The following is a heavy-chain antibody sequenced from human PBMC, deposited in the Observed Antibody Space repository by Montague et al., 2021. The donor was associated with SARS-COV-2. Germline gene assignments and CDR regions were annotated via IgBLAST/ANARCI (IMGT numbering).Heavy chain of an antibody. J-gene: IGHJ4*02. V-gene: IGHV3-33*08. CDR3: ARDLSYGSLDY. Sequence: SLRLSCATSGFSFSGHGFHWVRQAPGRGLEWVACIWWDSSRQYYTDSVKGRFTISKDNSKNTLYLQMDSLRADDTAVYYCARDLSYGSLDYGGQGTLVTVSS. CDR2: IWWDSSRQ. CDR1: GFSFSGHG. D-gene: IGHD3-10*01.